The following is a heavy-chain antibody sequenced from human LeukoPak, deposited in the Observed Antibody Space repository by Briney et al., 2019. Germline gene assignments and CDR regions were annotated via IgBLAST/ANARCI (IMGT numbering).Heavy chain of an antibody. CDR3: VSYQLLSEGWFDP. Sequence: SETLSLTCTVSGGSISSGGYYWSWIRQHPGKGLEWIGYIYYSRSTYYNPSLKSRVTISVDTSKNQFSLKLSSVTAADTAVYYCVSYQLLSEGWFDPWGQGTLVTVS. D-gene: IGHD2-2*01. J-gene: IGHJ5*02. CDR2: IYYSRST. CDR1: GGSISSGGYY. V-gene: IGHV4-31*03.